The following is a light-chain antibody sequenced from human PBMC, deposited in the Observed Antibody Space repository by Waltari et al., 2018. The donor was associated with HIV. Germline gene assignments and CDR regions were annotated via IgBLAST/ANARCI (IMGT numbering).Light chain of an antibody. V-gene: IGLV2-23*02. CDR3: CSYAGTGTYV. J-gene: IGLJ1*01. Sequence: QSALTQPASVSGSPGQSITISCTATRSAVASYNLFSWYQQHPGKAPKVMIYAVTKRPSGVSNRFSGSKSDNTASLTISGLQAEDEADYYCCSYAGTGTYVFGTGTKVTVL. CDR2: AVT. CDR1: RSAVASYNL.